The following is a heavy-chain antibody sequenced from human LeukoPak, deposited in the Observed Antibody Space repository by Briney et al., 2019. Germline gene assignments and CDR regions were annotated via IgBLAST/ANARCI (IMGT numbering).Heavy chain of an antibody. CDR1: GYTFTGYY. V-gene: IGHV1-2*02. CDR3: ARVEVVATIPFDY. D-gene: IGHD5-12*01. J-gene: IGHJ4*02. CDR2: INPNSGGT. Sequence: ASVKVSCKASGYTFTGYYMHWVRQAPGQGLEWMGWINPNSGGTNYAQKFQGRVTMTRDTSISTAYMELSRLRSDDTPVYYCARVEVVATIPFDYWGQGTLVTVSS.